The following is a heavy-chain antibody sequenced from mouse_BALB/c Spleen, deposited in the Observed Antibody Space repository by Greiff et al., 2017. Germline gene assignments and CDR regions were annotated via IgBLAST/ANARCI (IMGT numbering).Heavy chain of an antibody. V-gene: IGHV5-12-2*01. J-gene: IGHJ2*01. CDR3: ARQLGLRAYFVY. CDR2: ISNGGGST. D-gene: IGHD3-1*01. CDR1: GFTFSSYT. Sequence: EVMLVESGGGLVQPGGSLKLSCAASGFTFSSYTMSWVRQTPEKRLEWVAYISNGGGSTYYPDTVKGRFTISRDNDKNTLYLQMSSLKSEDTPMYYCARQLGLRAYFVYWGPGTPLTVSS.